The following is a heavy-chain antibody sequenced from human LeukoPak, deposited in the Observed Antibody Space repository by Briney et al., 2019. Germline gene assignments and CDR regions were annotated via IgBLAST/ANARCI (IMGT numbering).Heavy chain of an antibody. CDR3: ARGVVVVVADDAFDI. D-gene: IGHD2-15*01. CDR2: IIPTFGTA. Sequence: ASVKVSCKASGGTFSSYAISWVRQAPGQGLEWMGRIIPTFGTANYAQKFQGRVTITTDESTSTAYMELSSLRSEDTAVYYCARGVVVVVADDAFDIWGQGTMVTVSS. V-gene: IGHV1-69*05. J-gene: IGHJ3*02. CDR1: GGTFSSYA.